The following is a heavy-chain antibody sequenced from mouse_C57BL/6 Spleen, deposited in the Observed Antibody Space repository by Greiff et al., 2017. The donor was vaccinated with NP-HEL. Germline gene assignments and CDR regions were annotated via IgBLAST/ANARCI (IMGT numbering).Heavy chain of an antibody. Sequence: EVQLQQSGPELVKPGASVKIPCKASGYTFTDYNMDWVNQSHGKSLEWIGDINPNNGGTIYNQKFKGKATLTVDKSSSTAYMELRSLTSEDTAVYYCARHYYDYDAMDYWGQGTSVTVSS. D-gene: IGHD2-1*01. CDR2: INPNNGGT. CDR1: GYTFTDYN. J-gene: IGHJ4*01. V-gene: IGHV1-18*01. CDR3: ARHYYDYDAMDY.